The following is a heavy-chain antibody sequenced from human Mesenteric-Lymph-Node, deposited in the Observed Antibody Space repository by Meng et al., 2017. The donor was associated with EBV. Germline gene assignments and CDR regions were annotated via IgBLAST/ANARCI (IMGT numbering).Heavy chain of an antibody. J-gene: IGHJ4*02. Sequence: PQLHESGSGLVRPSQTLSLTCAVSGGSIISGGYSWSWIRQAPGKGLEWIGFIYHSGTTYLNPSLRSRVNLSVDTSKNQFSLNLRSVSAADTAIYYCARSAGGDYFDYWGQGTLVTVSS. V-gene: IGHV4-30-2*01. D-gene: IGHD1-26*01. CDR2: IYHSGTT. CDR3: ARSAGGDYFDY. CDR1: GGSIISGGYS.